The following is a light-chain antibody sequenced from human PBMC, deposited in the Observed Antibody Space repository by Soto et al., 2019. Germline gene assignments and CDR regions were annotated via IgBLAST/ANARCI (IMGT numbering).Light chain of an antibody. CDR1: SSDVGGYDY. CDR3: SSDTSSNTVV. Sequence: LIQPASVSGSPGQSIPISCAGTSSDVGGYDYVSWYQQHPGKAPKLMIYEVGIRPSGVSSRFSGSKPGNTASLTITGLQAEDESDYYCSSDTSSNTVVFGGGTKVTVL. CDR2: EVG. V-gene: IGLV2-14*01. J-gene: IGLJ2*01.